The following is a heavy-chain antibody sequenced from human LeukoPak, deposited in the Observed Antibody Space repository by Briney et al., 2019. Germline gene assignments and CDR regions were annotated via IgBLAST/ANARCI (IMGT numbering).Heavy chain of an antibody. D-gene: IGHD3-10*01. Sequence: SETLSLTCTVSGGSVSSYYWSWIRQPPGKGLEWIGYIYYSGSTNYNPSLKSRVTISVDTSKNQFSLKLSSVTAADTAVYYCARGYGSGSYGYFDYWGQGTLVTVSS. CDR3: ARGYGSGSYGYFDY. CDR2: IYYSGST. J-gene: IGHJ4*02. V-gene: IGHV4-59*02. CDR1: GGSVSSYY.